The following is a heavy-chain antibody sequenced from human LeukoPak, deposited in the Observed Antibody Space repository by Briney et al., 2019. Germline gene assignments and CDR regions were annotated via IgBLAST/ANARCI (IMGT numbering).Heavy chain of an antibody. Sequence: PSQTLSLTCTVSGGSISSGGYYWSWIRQHPGKGLEWIGYIYYSGSTYYNPSLKSRVTISVDTSKSQFSLRLSSVTAADTAVYYCVREYSSGYILDYWGQGTLVTVSS. V-gene: IGHV4-31*03. J-gene: IGHJ4*02. CDR3: VREYSSGYILDY. D-gene: IGHD3-22*01. CDR2: IYYSGST. CDR1: GGSISSGGYY.